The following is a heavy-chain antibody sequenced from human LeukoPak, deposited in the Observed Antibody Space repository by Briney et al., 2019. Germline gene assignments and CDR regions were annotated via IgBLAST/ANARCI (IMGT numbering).Heavy chain of an antibody. J-gene: IGHJ4*02. Sequence: GGSLRLSCAASGFSVSNYYMSWVRQAPGKGLEWVSLIIGSGNSIHYADSVKGRFTISRDNFKNTVFLQLNSLRPEDTAVYYCAKHGDNVWGSFRFGLDYWGQGTLVTVSS. CDR1: GFSVSNYY. CDR2: IIGSGNSI. V-gene: IGHV3-23*01. CDR3: AKHGDNVWGSFRFGLDY. D-gene: IGHD3-16*02.